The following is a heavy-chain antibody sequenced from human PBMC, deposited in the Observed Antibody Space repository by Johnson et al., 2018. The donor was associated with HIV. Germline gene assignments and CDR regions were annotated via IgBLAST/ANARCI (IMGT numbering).Heavy chain of an antibody. J-gene: IGHJ3*02. CDR2: IRYDGNNE. CDR3: GSVVVFVDVHDALDM. CDR1: GFTFSSNY. Sequence: QVQLLEPGGGLVNPGGSLRLSCAASGFTFSSNYMSWVRQAPGKGLEWVAFIRYDGNNEDYAASVKGRFTISRDNYKNTLYVQMNSLRPEDTAVYYCGSVVVFVDVHDALDMWGQGTMGTVSS. D-gene: IGHD2-15*01. V-gene: IGHV3-30*02.